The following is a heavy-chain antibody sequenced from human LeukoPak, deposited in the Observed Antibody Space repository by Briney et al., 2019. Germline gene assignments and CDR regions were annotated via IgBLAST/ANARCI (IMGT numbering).Heavy chain of an antibody. CDR2: INSDGSST. CDR1: GFTFSSYW. CDR3: ATPPTTVVTSDY. J-gene: IGHJ4*02. Sequence: PGGSLRLSCAASGFTFSSYWMHWVRQAPGKGLVWVSRINSDGSSTSYADSVKGRFTISRDNAKNSLYLQMNSLRAEDTAVYYCATPPTTVVTSDYWGQGTLVTVSS. V-gene: IGHV3-74*01. D-gene: IGHD4-23*01.